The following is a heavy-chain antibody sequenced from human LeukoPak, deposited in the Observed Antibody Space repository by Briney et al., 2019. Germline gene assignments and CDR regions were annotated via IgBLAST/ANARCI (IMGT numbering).Heavy chain of an antibody. V-gene: IGHV5-51*01. CDR3: AGEEATAGFDY. CDR2: IYPGDSDT. CDR1: GYRFTDYW. D-gene: IGHD5-12*01. J-gene: IGHJ4*02. Sequence: GESLKISCKGSGYRFTDYWIGWVRQMPGKGLDWMGIIYPGDSDTRYSPSFQGQVTISADKSISTAYLHWSSLKASDTAMYYCAGEEATAGFDYWGQGTLVTVSS.